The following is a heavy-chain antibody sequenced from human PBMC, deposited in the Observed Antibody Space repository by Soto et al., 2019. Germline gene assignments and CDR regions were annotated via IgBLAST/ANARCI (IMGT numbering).Heavy chain of an antibody. CDR3: TTDVTGGAGGDD. Sequence: EVQLVESGGGLVKPGGSLTISCTSSDFPFFNGWMSWVRRAPGRGLEWVGRIKSKTDGGTTDYAGPVKGRFTISRDDSKDTMYLQMNSLENEDTGVYYCTTDVTGGAGGDDWGHRTRVTVSS. V-gene: IGHV3-15*01. CDR2: IKSKTDGGTT. CDR1: DFPFFNGW. D-gene: IGHD3-16*01. J-gene: IGHJ4*01.